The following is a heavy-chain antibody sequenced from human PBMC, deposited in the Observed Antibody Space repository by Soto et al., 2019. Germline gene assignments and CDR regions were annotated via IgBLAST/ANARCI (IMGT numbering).Heavy chain of an antibody. J-gene: IGHJ4*02. D-gene: IGHD2-15*01. CDR3: ARSGYCSGGSCYSDY. V-gene: IGHV1-69*02. Sequence: ASVKVSCKASGGTFSSYTISWVRQAPGQGLEWMGRIIPILGIANYAQKFQGRVTITADKSTSTAYMELSSLRSEDTAVYYCARSGYCSGGSCYSDYWGQGTLVTVSS. CDR1: GGTFSSYT. CDR2: IIPILGIA.